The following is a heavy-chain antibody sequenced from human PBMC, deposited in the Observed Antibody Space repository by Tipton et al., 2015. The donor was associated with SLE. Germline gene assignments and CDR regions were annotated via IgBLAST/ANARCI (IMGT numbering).Heavy chain of an antibody. Sequence: TLSLTCAVSGGSISGDSFYWGWIRQPPGKGLEWIASIYFSASTYYNASLKGRVAISVDTSRNQFSLKLSSVTAADTAVYYCARHLYWASPYWYFDIWGRGTLVTVSS. D-gene: IGHD2-15*01. J-gene: IGHJ2*01. CDR3: ARHLYWASPYWYFDI. CDR1: GGSISGDSFY. V-gene: IGHV4-39*07. CDR2: IYFSAST.